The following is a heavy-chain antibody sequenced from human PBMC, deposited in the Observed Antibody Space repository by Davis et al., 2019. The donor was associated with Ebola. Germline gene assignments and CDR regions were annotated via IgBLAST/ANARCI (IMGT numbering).Heavy chain of an antibody. J-gene: IGHJ2*01. V-gene: IGHV5-51*01. CDR2: IYPGDSDT. CDR1: GYNFTPYW. Sequence: GESLKISCKASGYNFTPYWIGWVRQMPGKGLEWMGIIYPGDSDTRYSPSFQGQVTISADKSISTAYLQWSSLKASDTAMYYCARRAHYNYYFDLWGRGTLVTVSS. D-gene: IGHD3-10*01. CDR3: ARRAHYNYYFDL.